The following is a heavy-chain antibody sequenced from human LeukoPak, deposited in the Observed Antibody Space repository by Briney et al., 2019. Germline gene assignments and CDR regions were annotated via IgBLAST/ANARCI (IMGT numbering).Heavy chain of an antibody. D-gene: IGHD2-15*01. J-gene: IGHJ4*02. CDR3: ARSRERICSTAPCCVDLQAK. CDR1: GGSISGGSYY. CDR2: IYIGEIA. V-gene: IGHV4-61*02. Sequence: PSETLSLTCTVSGGSISGGSYYWTWIRQPAGKGLEWIGRIYIGEIASYNSSLKSRVTISVDTSKNQFSLKLSSVTAADTAVYYCARSRERICSTAPCCVDLQAKWGQGTLVTVSS.